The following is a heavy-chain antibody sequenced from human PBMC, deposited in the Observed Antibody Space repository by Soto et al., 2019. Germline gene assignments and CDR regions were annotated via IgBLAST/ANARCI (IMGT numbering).Heavy chain of an antibody. CDR3: ASGQGGYGDLLYYFDD. Sequence: SVKVSCKASGGTFSSYAISWVRQAPGQGLEWMGGIIPIFGTANYAQKFQGRATITADESTSTAYMELSSLRSEDTAVYYCASGQGGYGDLLYYFDDWGQGTLVTVSS. CDR1: GGTFSSYA. CDR2: IIPIFGTA. D-gene: IGHD4-17*01. V-gene: IGHV1-69*13. J-gene: IGHJ4*02.